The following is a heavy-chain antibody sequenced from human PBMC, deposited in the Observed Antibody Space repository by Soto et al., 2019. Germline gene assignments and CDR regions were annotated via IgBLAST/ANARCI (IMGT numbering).Heavy chain of an antibody. CDR2: IIPIFGTA. Sequence: SVKVSCKASGGTFSSYAISWVRQAPGQGLEWMGGIIPIFGTANYAQKFQGRVTITADESTSTAYMELSSLRSEDTAMYYCAREMDYYGSGSYYYWGQGTLVTVSS. CDR1: GGTFSSYA. J-gene: IGHJ4*02. V-gene: IGHV1-69*13. D-gene: IGHD3-10*01. CDR3: AREMDYYGSGSYYY.